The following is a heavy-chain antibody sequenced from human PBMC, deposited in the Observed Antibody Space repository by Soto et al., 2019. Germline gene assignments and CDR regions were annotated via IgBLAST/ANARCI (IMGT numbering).Heavy chain of an antibody. D-gene: IGHD3-10*01. V-gene: IGHV1-8*01. CDR2: MNPNSGNT. CDR1: GYTFTSYD. Sequence: QVQLMQSGAEVKKPGASVKVSCKASGYTFTSYDINWVRRATGQGLEWMGWMNPNSGNTGYAQKFQGRVTMTRNTSISTAYMALSSLRSEDTAVYYCARGVLLWFGELLRWGQGTLVTVSS. J-gene: IGHJ4*02. CDR3: ARGVLLWFGELLR.